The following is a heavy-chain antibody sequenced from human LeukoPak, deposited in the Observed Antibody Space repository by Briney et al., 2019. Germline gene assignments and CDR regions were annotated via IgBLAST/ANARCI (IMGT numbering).Heavy chain of an antibody. CDR3: ARVDGSGNSIFDY. J-gene: IGHJ4*02. CDR2: INPDGRST. V-gene: IGHV3-74*01. Sequence: PGGSLRLSCAASGFTFNSYWMHWVRQAPGKGLVWVSRINPDGRSTNYADSVKGRFTISRDNAKNTLYLQMNSLRAEDTAIYYCARVDGSGNSIFDYWGQGTLVPVSP. CDR1: GFTFNSYW. D-gene: IGHD3-22*01.